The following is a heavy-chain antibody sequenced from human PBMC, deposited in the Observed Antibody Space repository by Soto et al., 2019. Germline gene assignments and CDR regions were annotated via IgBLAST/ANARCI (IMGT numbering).Heavy chain of an antibody. Sequence: PGGSLRLSCAASGFTFSSYAMSWVRQAPGKGLEWVSAISGSGGSTYYADSVKGRFTISRDNSKNTLYLQMNSLRAEDTAVYYCASPSYCTNGVCYSGDYYYGMDVWGQGTTVTVSS. D-gene: IGHD2-8*01. V-gene: IGHV3-23*01. J-gene: IGHJ6*02. CDR1: GFTFSSYA. CDR2: ISGSGGST. CDR3: ASPSYCTNGVCYSGDYYYGMDV.